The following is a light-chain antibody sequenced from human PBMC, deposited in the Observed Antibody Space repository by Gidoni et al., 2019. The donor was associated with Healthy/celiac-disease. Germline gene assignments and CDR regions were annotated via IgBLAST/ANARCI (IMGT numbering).Light chain of an antibody. Sequence: DSQLTQSPSFLSASVGDRVTIHCRASQGISSYLALYQQKPGKAPKLLIYAASTLQSGVPSRFSGSGSGTEFTLTISSMQPEDFATYYCQQRNSYATCGQGTRLEIK. CDR2: AAS. V-gene: IGKV1-9*01. J-gene: IGKJ5*01. CDR1: QGISSY. CDR3: QQRNSYAT.